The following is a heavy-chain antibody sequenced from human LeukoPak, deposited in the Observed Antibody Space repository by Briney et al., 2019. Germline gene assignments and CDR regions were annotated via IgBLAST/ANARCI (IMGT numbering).Heavy chain of an antibody. CDR1: GGSISSYY. CDR2: IYYSGST. Sequence: PSETLSLTCTVSGGSISSYYWSWIRQPPGKGLEWIGYIYYSGSTNCNPSLKSRVTISVDTSKNQFSLKLSSVTAADTAVYYCARDTYYYDSSGYYYDYYYYGMDVWGQGTTVTVSS. D-gene: IGHD3-22*01. CDR3: ARDTYYYDSSGYYYDYYYYGMDV. J-gene: IGHJ6*02. V-gene: IGHV4-59*01.